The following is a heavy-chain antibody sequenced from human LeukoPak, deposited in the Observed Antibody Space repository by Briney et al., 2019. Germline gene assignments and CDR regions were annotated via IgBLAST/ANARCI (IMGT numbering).Heavy chain of an antibody. J-gene: IGHJ4*02. CDR3: ARDLMATMVRGVTPAVDY. V-gene: IGHV4-34*01. CDR1: GGSFSGYY. Sequence: SETLSLTCAVYGGSFSGYYWSWIRQPPGKGLEWIGEINHSGSTNYNPSLKGRVTISVDTSKNQFSLKLSSVTAADTAVYYCARDLMATMVRGVTPAVDYWGQGTLVTVSS. CDR2: INHSGST. D-gene: IGHD3-10*01.